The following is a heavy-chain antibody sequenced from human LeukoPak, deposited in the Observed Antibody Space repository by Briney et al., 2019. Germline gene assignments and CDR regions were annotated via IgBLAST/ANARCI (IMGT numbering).Heavy chain of an antibody. CDR3: AKVYGDYITTPTSDY. V-gene: IGHV3-23*01. CDR1: GFTFSSYR. CDR2: ISGSGGSP. J-gene: IGHJ4*02. Sequence: GGSLRLSCAASGFTFSSYRMSWVRQAPGKGLEWVSGISGSGGSPYYADSVKGRFTVSRDNSKNTLYLQMNSLRAEDTAVYYCAKVYGDYITTPTSDYWGQGTLVTVSS. D-gene: IGHD4-17*01.